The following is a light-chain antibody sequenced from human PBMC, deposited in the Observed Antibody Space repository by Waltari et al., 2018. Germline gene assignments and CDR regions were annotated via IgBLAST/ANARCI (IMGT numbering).Light chain of an antibody. J-gene: IGKJ1*01. V-gene: IGKV3-20*01. Sequence: EIVLTQSPGPLSLSPGERAALSCRARQSVSSNYLAWYQQQPGQAHRLLIYGASSRATGISDRFSGSGSGTDFTLTISRLEPEDFAGYYCQQYGSALRTFGQGTKVEIK. CDR3: QQYGSALRT. CDR1: QSVSSNY. CDR2: GAS.